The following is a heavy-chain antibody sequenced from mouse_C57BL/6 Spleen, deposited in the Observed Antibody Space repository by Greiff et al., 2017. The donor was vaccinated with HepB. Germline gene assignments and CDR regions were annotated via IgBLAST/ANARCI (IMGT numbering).Heavy chain of an antibody. CDR3: TGLLLRDYFDY. CDR2: IYPGNSDT. D-gene: IGHD1-1*01. CDR1: GYTFTSYW. Sequence: EVKLEESGTVLARPGASVKMSCKTSGYTFTSYWIHWVKQRPGQGLEWIGAIYPGNSDTSYNQKFKGKAKLTAVKSASTAYMELSILTKEDSAVYYCTGLLLRDYFDYWGQGTTLTVTA. V-gene: IGHV1-5*01. J-gene: IGHJ2*01.